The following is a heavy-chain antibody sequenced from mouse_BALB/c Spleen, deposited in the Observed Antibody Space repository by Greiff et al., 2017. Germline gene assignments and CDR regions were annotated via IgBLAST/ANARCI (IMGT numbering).Heavy chain of an antibody. CDR1: GYTFTSYT. V-gene: IGHV1-4*01. CDR3: ARSYYGSSYNAMDY. J-gene: IGHJ4*01. CDR2: INPSSGYT. D-gene: IGHD1-1*01. Sequence: VKLVESGAELARPGASVKMSCKASGYTFTSYTMHWVKQRPGQGLEWIGYINPSSGYTNYNQKFKDKATLTADKSSSTAYMQLSSLTSEDSAVYYCARSYYGSSYNAMDYWGQGTSVTVSS.